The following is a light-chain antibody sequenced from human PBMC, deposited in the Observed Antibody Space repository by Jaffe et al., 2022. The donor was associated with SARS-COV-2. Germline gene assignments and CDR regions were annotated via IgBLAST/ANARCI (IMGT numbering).Light chain of an antibody. Sequence: EIVLTQSPGTLSLSPGERATLSCRASQTISSSYLAWYQQKPGQAPRLLIYATSSRATGIPDRFSGSGSGTDFTLTISRLDPEDFALYYCQQYGSPLPVTFGQGTRLEIK. CDR3: QQYGSPLPVT. CDR2: ATS. V-gene: IGKV3-20*01. CDR1: QTISSSY. J-gene: IGKJ5*01.